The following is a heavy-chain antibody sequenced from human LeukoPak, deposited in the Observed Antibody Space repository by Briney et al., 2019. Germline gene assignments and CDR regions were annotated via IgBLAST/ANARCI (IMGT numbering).Heavy chain of an antibody. J-gene: IGHJ6*04. CDR2: ISSSGSTI. V-gene: IGHV3-48*03. CDR1: GFTFSSYE. CDR3: ARGRYYYGSGSYSRHYYYGMDV. Sequence: PGGSPRLSCAASGFTFSSYEMNWVRQAPGKGLEWVSYISSSGSTIYYADSVKGRFTISRDNAKNSLYLQMNSLRAEDTAVYYCARGRYYYGSGSYSRHYYYGMDVWGKGTTVTVSS. D-gene: IGHD3-10*01.